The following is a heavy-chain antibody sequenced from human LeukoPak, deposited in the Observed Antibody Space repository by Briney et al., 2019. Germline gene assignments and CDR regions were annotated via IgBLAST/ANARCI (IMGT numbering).Heavy chain of an antibody. D-gene: IGHD3-22*01. CDR2: IIPIFGTA. J-gene: IGHJ4*02. CDR3: AIGVTMIVVAIPPLDY. Sequence: SVKVSCKASGGTFSSYAISWVRQAPGQGLEWMGGIIPIFGTANYAQKFQGRVTITTDESTSTAYMELSSLRSEDTAVYYCAIGVTMIVVAIPPLDYWGQGTLVTVSS. V-gene: IGHV1-69*05. CDR1: GGTFSSYA.